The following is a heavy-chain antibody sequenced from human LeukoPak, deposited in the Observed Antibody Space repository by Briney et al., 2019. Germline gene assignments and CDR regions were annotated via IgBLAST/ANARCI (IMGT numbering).Heavy chain of an antibody. CDR2: IYYSGST. CDR3: ARHSSSTSWLIDY. Sequence: KTSETLSLTCTVSGGSISSSSYYWGWIRQPPGKGLEWIGSIYYSGSTYYNPSLKSRVTISVDTSKNQFSLKLSSVTAADTAVYYCARHSSSTSWLIDYWGQGTLVTVSS. J-gene: IGHJ4*02. V-gene: IGHV4-39*01. D-gene: IGHD2-2*01. CDR1: GGSISSSSYY.